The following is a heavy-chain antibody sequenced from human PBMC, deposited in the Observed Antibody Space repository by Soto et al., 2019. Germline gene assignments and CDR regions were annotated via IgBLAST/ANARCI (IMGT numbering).Heavy chain of an antibody. J-gene: IGHJ4*02. CDR2: ISSRTGTI. V-gene: IGHV3-11*01. Sequence: QVQLVESGGGLVKPGGSLRLSCAASGFTFSDYYMSWVRQAPGKGLEWVSYISSRTGTIYYADSVKGRFTVSRDKAKNSVFLQMDSLRVEDTAVYYCARARVGGSGWLNFDYWGQGTLVTVSS. CDR1: GFTFSDYY. CDR3: ARARVGGSGWLNFDY. D-gene: IGHD6-19*01.